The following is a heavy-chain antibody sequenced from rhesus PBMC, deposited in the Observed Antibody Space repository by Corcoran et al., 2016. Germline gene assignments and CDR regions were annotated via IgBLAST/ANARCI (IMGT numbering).Heavy chain of an antibody. V-gene: IGHV4-80*01. J-gene: IGHJ3*01. CDR2: INGNSGTP. Sequence: QVQLQESGPGLVKPSETLSLTCAVSGASISSYWWNWIRQPPGKGLEGIGEINGNSGTPNYNPSLKSRVTISKDASKTQFSLKLSSVTAAYTALYYCATLDYSGSYEAFDFWGQGLRVTVSS. D-gene: IGHD3-16*01. CDR3: ATLDYSGSYEAFDF. CDR1: GASISSYW.